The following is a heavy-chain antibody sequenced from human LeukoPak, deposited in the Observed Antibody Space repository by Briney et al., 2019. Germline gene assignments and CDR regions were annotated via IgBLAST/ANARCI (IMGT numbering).Heavy chain of an antibody. V-gene: IGHV3-7*01. CDR1: GFTFSSYW. CDR3: ARIQRYCSGGSCYSDYGMDV. CDR2: IKQDGSEK. D-gene: IGHD2-15*01. Sequence: GGSLRLSCAASGFTFSSYWMSWVRQAPGKGLEWVANIKQDGSEKYYVDSVKGRFTISRDNAKNSLYLQMNSLRAGDTAVYYCARIQRYCSGGSCYSDYGMDVWGQGTTVTVSS. J-gene: IGHJ6*02.